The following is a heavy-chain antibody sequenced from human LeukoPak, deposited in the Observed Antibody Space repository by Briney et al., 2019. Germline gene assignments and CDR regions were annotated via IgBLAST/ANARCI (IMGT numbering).Heavy chain of an antibody. J-gene: IGHJ4*02. V-gene: IGHV3-43D*03. D-gene: IGHD1-26*01. CDR2: ISWDGGST. CDR3: AKDGEVGSYYGPVDY. Sequence: GGSLRLSCAASGFTFDDYAMHWVRQAPGKGLEWVSLISWDGGSTYYADSVKGRFTISRDNSNNSLYLQMNSLRAEDTALYYCAKDGEVGSYYGPVDYWGQGTLVTVSS. CDR1: GFTFDDYA.